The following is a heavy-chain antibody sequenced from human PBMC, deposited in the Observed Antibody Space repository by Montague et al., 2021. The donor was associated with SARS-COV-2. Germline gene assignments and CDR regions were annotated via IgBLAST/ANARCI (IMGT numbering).Heavy chain of an antibody. V-gene: IGHV3-74*03. CDR1: GFTFSGYW. CDR3: VREVGLVVARTLGRLDP. D-gene: IGHD2-21*01. Sequence: SLRLSCAVSGFTFSGYWMHWVRQAPGKGLEWVSRTNSDGRSTTYADSVKGRFTISRDNAKNMLYLQMNSLRGEDTAVYCCVREVGLVVARTLGRLDPWGQGTLVTVSS. CDR2: TNSDGRST. J-gene: IGHJ5*02.